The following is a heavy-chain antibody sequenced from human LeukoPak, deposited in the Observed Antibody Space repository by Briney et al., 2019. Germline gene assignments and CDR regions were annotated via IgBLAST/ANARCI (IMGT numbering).Heavy chain of an antibody. Sequence: ASVKPSWKAPGYPPRDYNLQWVRQAPGQGLEWMGWISPNNGGTDYAQKFQGRVTMTRDTSISTAYMELSSLRSDDTAVYYCARGGGGNSHWGQGTLVTVSS. D-gene: IGHD4-23*01. CDR3: ARGGGGNSH. CDR2: ISPNNGGT. V-gene: IGHV1-2*02. J-gene: IGHJ4*02. CDR1: GYPPRDYN.